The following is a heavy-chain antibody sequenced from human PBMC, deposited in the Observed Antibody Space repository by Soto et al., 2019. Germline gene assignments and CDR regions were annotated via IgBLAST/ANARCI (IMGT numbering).Heavy chain of an antibody. Sequence: PSETLSLTCTFSCGPITSNSWSWIRQPPGRGLEWIGYMYHNGSAKYSPSLLSRVTMSIDTSKNQFSLRLTSLTAADTAVYFCARLVGWRYRYFDRWGQGTLVTVSS. CDR3: ARLVGWRYRYFDR. CDR2: MYHNGSA. V-gene: IGHV4-59*01. CDR1: CGPITSNS. D-gene: IGHD2-8*02. J-gene: IGHJ4*02.